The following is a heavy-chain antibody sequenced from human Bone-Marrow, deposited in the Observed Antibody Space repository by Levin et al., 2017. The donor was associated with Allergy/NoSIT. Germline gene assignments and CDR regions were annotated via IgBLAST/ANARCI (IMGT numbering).Heavy chain of an antibody. CDR2: IRSEGDGGTT. V-gene: IGHV3-49*05. CDR1: GFIFDDYG. CDR3: TRCAYGFHYGSGSYDSYYYYYYMDV. J-gene: IGHJ6*03. D-gene: IGHD3-10*01. Sequence: NPGGSLRLSCTSSGFIFDDYGVSWFRQAPGQGLEWVGFIRSEGDGGTTEYAASVKGRFTISRDESKTVAYLHMNSLETEDTGVYYCTRCAYGFHYGSGSYDSYYYYYYMDVWGKGTTVTVSS.